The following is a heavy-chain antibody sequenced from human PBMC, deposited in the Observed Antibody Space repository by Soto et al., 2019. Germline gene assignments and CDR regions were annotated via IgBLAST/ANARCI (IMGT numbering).Heavy chain of an antibody. CDR2: INHSGST. CDR3: ARGYTYYYDSSGYYVDY. D-gene: IGHD3-22*01. J-gene: IGHJ4*02. CDR1: GGSFSGYY. Sequence: QVQLQQWGAGLLKPSETLSLTCAVYGGSFSGYYWSWIRQPPGKGLEWIGEINHSGSTNYNPSLKSRVTISVDTSKNQFSLKLSSVTAADTAVYYCARGYTYYYDSSGYYVDYWGQGTLVTVSS. V-gene: IGHV4-34*01.